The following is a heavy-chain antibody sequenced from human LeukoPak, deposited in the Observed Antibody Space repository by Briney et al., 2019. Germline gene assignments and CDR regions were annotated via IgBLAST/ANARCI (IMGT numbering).Heavy chain of an antibody. CDR2: ISSSGSTI. CDR1: GFTFSSYE. Sequence: GGSLRLSCAASGFTFSSYEMNWVRQAPGKGLEWVSYISSSGSTIYYADSVKGRFTISRDNAKNSLYLQMNSLRAEDTAVYYCARFLADYYYMDVWGKGTTVTISS. CDR3: ARFLADYYYMDV. V-gene: IGHV3-48*03. J-gene: IGHJ6*03. D-gene: IGHD3-3*01.